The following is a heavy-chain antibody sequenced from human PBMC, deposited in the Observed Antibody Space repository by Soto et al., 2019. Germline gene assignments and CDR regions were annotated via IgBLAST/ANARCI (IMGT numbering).Heavy chain of an antibody. CDR3: ARLAEAGTGMRY. CDR2: ISGYNGDT. D-gene: IGHD6-13*01. V-gene: IGHV1-18*01. J-gene: IGHJ4*02. CDR1: GYTFSSYA. Sequence: ASVKVSCKTSGYTFSSYAINWVRQAPEEGLDWVGWISGYNGDTDYAQKFHGRVTLTTDTSTRTAYMELRSLSSDDTAVYYCARLAEAGTGMRYWGQGTQVTVSS.